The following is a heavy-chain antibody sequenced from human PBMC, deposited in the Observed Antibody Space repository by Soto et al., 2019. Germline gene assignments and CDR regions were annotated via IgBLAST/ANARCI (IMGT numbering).Heavy chain of an antibody. Sequence: PSETLSLTCTVSGGSISSGGYYWSWIRQHPGKGLEWIGYIYYSGSTYYNPSLKSRVTISVDTSNNQFSLNLNSVTAADTAVYYCAGAKTLFGAIYVFDYWGQGALVTVSS. CDR1: GGSISSGGYY. D-gene: IGHD3-3*01. CDR3: AGAKTLFGAIYVFDY. J-gene: IGHJ4*02. V-gene: IGHV4-31*03. CDR2: IYYSGST.